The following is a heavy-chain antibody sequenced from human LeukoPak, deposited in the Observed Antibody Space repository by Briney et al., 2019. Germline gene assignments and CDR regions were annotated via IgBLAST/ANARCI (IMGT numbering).Heavy chain of an antibody. CDR2: INYSGRT. CDR3: ARRRKDLNWFDP. V-gene: IGHV4-39*01. CDR1: GDSISNSDYY. Sequence: PSETLSLTCTVSGDSISNSDYYWGWIRQPPGKGLEWIALINYSGRTFYNPSLRSRVTISVDMSKNQFSLNLNSVTAADTAVYYCARRRKDLNWFDPWXQXTLVTVSS. J-gene: IGHJ5*02.